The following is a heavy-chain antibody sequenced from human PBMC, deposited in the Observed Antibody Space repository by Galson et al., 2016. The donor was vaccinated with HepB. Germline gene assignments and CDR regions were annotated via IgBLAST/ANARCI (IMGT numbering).Heavy chain of an antibody. V-gene: IGHV2-5*01. Sequence: PALVKPTQTLTLTCTFSGFSLSTTGLGVAWLRQPPGKAPEWLALIYWNDDKRYRPFLKIRPTITKETSKSQVVLRMTNMNPVEKGTYYCARTAPLGLEFVRDHPDYWGQGTLVTVSS. J-gene: IGHJ4*01. CDR1: GFSLSTTGLG. D-gene: IGHD3-16*01. CDR2: IYWNDDK. CDR3: ARTAPLGLEFVRDHPDY.